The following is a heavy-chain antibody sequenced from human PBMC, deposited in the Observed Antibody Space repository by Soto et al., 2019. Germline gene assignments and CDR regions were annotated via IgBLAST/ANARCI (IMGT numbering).Heavy chain of an antibody. CDR1: GFTFSSYG. D-gene: IGHD3-9*01. Sequence: QVQLVESGGGVVQPGRSLRLSCAASGFTFSSYGMHWVRQAPGKGLEWVAVISYDGSNKYYADSVKGRFTISRDNSKNTLYLQMNCLRAEDTAVYYCAKDISAGYPYAPFDYWGQGTLVTVSS. J-gene: IGHJ4*02. CDR2: ISYDGSNK. CDR3: AKDISAGYPYAPFDY. V-gene: IGHV3-30*18.